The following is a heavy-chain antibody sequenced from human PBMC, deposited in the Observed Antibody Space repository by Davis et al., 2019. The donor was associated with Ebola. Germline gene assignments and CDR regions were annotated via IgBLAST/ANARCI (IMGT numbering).Heavy chain of an antibody. J-gene: IGHJ5*02. CDR3: ARSITMVRGVIPWFDP. D-gene: IGHD3-10*01. V-gene: IGHV4-34*01. CDR1: GGSFSGYS. Sequence: MPSETLSLTCDVSGGSFSGYSWSWIRQPPGKGLEWIGEINHSGRANYNPSLKSRVTIAVDTSKNQFSLKLNSVTAADTAVYYCARSITMVRGVIPWFDPWGQGTLVTVS. CDR2: INHSGRA.